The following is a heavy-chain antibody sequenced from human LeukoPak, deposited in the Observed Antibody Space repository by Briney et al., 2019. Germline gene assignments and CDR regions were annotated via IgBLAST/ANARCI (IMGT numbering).Heavy chain of an antibody. V-gene: IGHV3-13*01. CDR1: GFTFSSYD. CDR2: IGVAANT. J-gene: IGHJ4*02. CDR3: ARQNTPHGNFDY. Sequence: RGGSLRLSCAASGFTFSSYDMHGVRQATGKGLEWVSAIGVAANTFYSGSVKGRFTISRENAKNSLYLLMTSLRAEDTAVYYCARQNTPHGNFDYWGQGILVTVSS. D-gene: IGHD1-26*01.